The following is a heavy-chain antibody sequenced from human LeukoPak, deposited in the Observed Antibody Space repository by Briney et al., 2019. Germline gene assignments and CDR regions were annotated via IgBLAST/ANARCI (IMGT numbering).Heavy chain of an antibody. CDR2: INPKTGGI. J-gene: IGHJ4*02. Sequence: ASVKVSCKASGYTFTDYYIHWVRQAPGQGLEWLGWINPKTGGIKYAQKFQGRVTMTRDTSITTAYMDLYRLRSDDTAVYYCAREIDASGYYPSDDCWGQGTLVTVSS. CDR3: AREIDASGYYPSDDC. D-gene: IGHD3-22*01. V-gene: IGHV1-2*02. CDR1: GYTFTDYY.